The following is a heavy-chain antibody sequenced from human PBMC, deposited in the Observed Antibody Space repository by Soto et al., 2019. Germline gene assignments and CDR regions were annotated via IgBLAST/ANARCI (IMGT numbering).Heavy chain of an antibody. J-gene: IGHJ6*02. CDR1: GFTFSSYG. CDR2: IWYDGSNK. V-gene: IGHV3-33*01. D-gene: IGHD2-15*01. CDR3: ARDLRRVADYYYYYGMDV. Sequence: PGGSLRLSCAASGFTFSSYGIHWVRQAPGKGLEWVAVIWYDGSNKYYADSVKGRFTISRDNSKNTLYLQMNSLRAEDTAVYYCARDLRRVADYYYYYGMDVWGQGTTVTVSS.